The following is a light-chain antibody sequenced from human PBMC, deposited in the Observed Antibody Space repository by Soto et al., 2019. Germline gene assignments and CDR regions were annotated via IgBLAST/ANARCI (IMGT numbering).Light chain of an antibody. CDR2: AAS. V-gene: IGKV3-20*01. J-gene: IGKJ2*01. CDR3: QQYGKLKYI. Sequence: EIVLTQFPGTLSLAPGERATLSCRASQSLSSGYLAWYQQKPGQAPRLLIYAASNRATGIPDRLVGSGSGTDFTLTISRQEAEDLAVYHCQQYGKLKYIFGQGTKVEIK. CDR1: QSLSSGY.